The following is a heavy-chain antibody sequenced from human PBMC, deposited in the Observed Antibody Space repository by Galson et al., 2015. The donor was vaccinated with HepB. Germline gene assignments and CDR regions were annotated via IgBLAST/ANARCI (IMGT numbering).Heavy chain of an antibody. CDR2: ISSSSNYI. CDR3: ARVDSSGAACQGFGMDV. CDR1: GLTFSDYS. D-gene: IGHD6-19*01. J-gene: IGHJ6*02. V-gene: IGHV3-21*06. Sequence: SLRLSCAASGLTFSDYSMNWVRQAPGKGLEWVSSISSSSNYIYYADSVRGRFTTSRDNAKNSLCLQMDSLRAEDTAMYYCARVDSSGAACQGFGMDVWGQGTAVTVSS.